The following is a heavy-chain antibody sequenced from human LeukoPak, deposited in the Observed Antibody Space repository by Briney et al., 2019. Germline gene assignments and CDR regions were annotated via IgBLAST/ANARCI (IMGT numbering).Heavy chain of an antibody. J-gene: IGHJ6*04. V-gene: IGHV3-15*01. CDR1: GFTFSNAW. CDR2: IKRKTDGCTT. CDR3: TTPGYSSGWYAYYYYGMDV. Sequence: GGSLRLSCAASGFTFSNAWMSWVRQAPGKGVEWVGRIKRKTDGCTTDYAAPVKGTFTISRDDSKNTLYLQMNSLKTEDTAVYYCTTPGYSSGWYAYYYYGMDVWGKGTTVTVSS. D-gene: IGHD6-19*01.